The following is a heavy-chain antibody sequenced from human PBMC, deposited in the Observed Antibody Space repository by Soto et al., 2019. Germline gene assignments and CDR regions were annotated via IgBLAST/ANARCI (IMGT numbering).Heavy chain of an antibody. J-gene: IGHJ5*02. V-gene: IGHV4-34*01. Sequence: QVQLQQWGAGLLKPSETLSLTCAVYGGSFRGYSWSLIRQTPGKGLEWIGEINHSGTTNYNPSLNSPLTISVDTSNNQFSRNLSSLTAADTAVYDCARDCDDIVNGDDECWFGPWGQGTLGTVSS. CDR1: GGSFRGYS. CDR2: INHSGTT. CDR3: ARDCDDIVNGDDECWFGP. D-gene: IGHD3-9*01.